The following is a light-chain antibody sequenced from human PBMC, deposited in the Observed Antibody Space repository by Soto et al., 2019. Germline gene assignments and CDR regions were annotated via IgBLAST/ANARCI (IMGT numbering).Light chain of an antibody. J-gene: IGKJ1*01. CDR3: QQYYNYPWT. CDR2: AAS. CDR1: QGISSY. Sequence: AIRMTQSPSSFSASTGDRVTITCRASQGISSYLAWYQQKPGKAPKLLIYAASTLQSGVPSRFSGSGSGTDFTLTISCLQSEDFATYYCQQYYNYPWTFGPGTKVEIK. V-gene: IGKV1-8*01.